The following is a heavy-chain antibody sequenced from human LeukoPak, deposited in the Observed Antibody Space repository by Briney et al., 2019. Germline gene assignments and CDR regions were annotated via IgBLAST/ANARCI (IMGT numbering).Heavy chain of an antibody. Sequence: SETLSLTCAVYGGSFSEYYWSWIRQSPGKGLEWIAEISQSGSINYNPSLKSRVTISVNASKKQFSLKMSSVTAADTAMYYCARVPTGRNVVAAAARMGWNGAFDIWGQGTMVTVSS. V-gene: IGHV4-34*01. D-gene: IGHD2-2*01. J-gene: IGHJ3*02. CDR2: ISQSGSI. CDR1: GGSFSEYY. CDR3: ARVPTGRNVVAAAARMGWNGAFDI.